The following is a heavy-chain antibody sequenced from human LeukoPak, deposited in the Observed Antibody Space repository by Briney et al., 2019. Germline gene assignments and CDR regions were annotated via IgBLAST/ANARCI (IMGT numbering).Heavy chain of an antibody. Sequence: GGSLRLSCAASGFTFSSYAMHWVRQAPGKGLEWVAVISYDGSNKYYADSVKGRFTISRDNSKNTLYLQMNSLRAEDTAVYYCARVRLQQLVWYYFDYWGQGTLVTVSS. V-gene: IGHV3-30-3*01. D-gene: IGHD6-13*01. CDR3: ARVRLQQLVWYYFDY. J-gene: IGHJ4*02. CDR1: GFTFSSYA. CDR2: ISYDGSNK.